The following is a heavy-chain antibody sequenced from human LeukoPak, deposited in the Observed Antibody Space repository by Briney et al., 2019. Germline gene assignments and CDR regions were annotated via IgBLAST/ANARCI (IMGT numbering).Heavy chain of an antibody. CDR1: GGSISSSSYY. D-gene: IGHD5-18*01. CDR2: IYYSGST. V-gene: IGHV4-39*01. CDR3: ARLDTAMAPLDY. Sequence: NPSETLSLTCTASGGSISSSSYYWGWIRQPPGKGLEWIGSIYYSGSTYYNPSLKSRVTISVDTSKNQFSLKLSSVTAADTAVYYCARLDTAMAPLDYWGQGTLVTVSP. J-gene: IGHJ4*02.